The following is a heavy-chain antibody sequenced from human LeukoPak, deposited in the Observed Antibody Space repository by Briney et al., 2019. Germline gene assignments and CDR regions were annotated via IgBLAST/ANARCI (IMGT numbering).Heavy chain of an antibody. CDR3: ARHRVVVAATPRASFDI. J-gene: IGHJ3*02. CDR2: IYPGDSDT. V-gene: IGHV5-51*01. CDR1: GYRFTSYW. Sequence: GGSLEISCKGSGYRFTSYWIGWVRPLPGKGLEWMGIIYPGDSDTRYSPSFQGQVTISADKSISTAYLQWSSLKASDTAMYYCARHRVVVAATPRASFDIWGQGTMVTVSP. D-gene: IGHD2-15*01.